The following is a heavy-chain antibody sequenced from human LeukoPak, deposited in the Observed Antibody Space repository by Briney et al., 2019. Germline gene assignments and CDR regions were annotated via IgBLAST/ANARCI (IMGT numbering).Heavy chain of an antibody. CDR2: IIPIFGTA. Sequence: ASVKVSCKASGGTFSSYAISWVRQAPGQGLEWMGGIIPIFGTANYVQKFQGRVTITADESTSTAYMELSSLRSEDTAVYYCASPSPGYSSSWYRVVGSFDYWGQGTLVTVSS. CDR1: GGTFSSYA. D-gene: IGHD6-13*01. J-gene: IGHJ4*02. V-gene: IGHV1-69*13. CDR3: ASPSPGYSSSWYRVVGSFDY.